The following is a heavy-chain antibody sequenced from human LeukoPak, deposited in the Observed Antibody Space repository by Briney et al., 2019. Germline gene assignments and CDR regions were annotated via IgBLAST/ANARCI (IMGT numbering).Heavy chain of an antibody. J-gene: IGHJ6*02. Sequence: SVKVSCKASGATINNFNINWVRQAPGQGLEWMGRIIPVLDITNYAQKFQDGVTITADKSTGTAYMELSSLRSDDTAVYYCARFGGSTSPTEEVGMDVWGQGTTVTVSS. V-gene: IGHV1-69*02. CDR1: GATINNFN. CDR3: ARFGGSTSPTEEVGMDV. D-gene: IGHD1-26*01. CDR2: IIPVLDIT.